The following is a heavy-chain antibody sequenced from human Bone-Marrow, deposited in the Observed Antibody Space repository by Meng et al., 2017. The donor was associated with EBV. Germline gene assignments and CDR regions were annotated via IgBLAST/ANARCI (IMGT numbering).Heavy chain of an antibody. D-gene: IGHD6-13*01. CDR3: ARGYSMSPAYFQF. CDR1: GLDFSYYY. J-gene: IGHJ1*01. V-gene: IGHV3-11*01. Sequence: VAVVGRFVQPGCTLVLICESPGLDFSYYYMNCLRTAPVKWLVWVSYISGSGAIVYYADSVKGRFTVSRDNAKKSLYRHMNSLRAEDTAVYYCARGYSMSPAYFQFWGQGTLVTVSS. CDR2: ISGSGAIV.